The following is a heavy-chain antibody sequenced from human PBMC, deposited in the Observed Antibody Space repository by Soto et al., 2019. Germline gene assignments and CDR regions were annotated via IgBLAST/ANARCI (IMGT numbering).Heavy chain of an antibody. J-gene: IGHJ2*01. Sequence: QVQLVQSGAEVKKPGASVKVSCKASGYTFTSYDINWVRQAAGQGLEWIGWMNPNSGKAVYAQKFQGRVTMAGNTSTRTAYMALTLLRSDDTAVSFSARCLLVVSATYWYFELWGRGTLVTVSS. CDR3: ARCLLVVSATYWYFEL. CDR2: MNPNSGKA. D-gene: IGHD2-21*01. V-gene: IGHV1-8*01. CDR1: GYTFTSYD.